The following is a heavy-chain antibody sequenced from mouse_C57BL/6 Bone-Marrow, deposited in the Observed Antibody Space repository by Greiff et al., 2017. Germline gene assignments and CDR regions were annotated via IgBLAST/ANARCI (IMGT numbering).Heavy chain of an antibody. D-gene: IGHD2-4*01. CDR3: VSPRYDYDGAWFAY. J-gene: IGHJ3*01. CDR1: GFSFNTYA. V-gene: IGHV10-1*01. Sequence: EVQGVESGGGLVQPKGSLKLSCAASGFSFNTYAMNWVRQAPGKGLEWVARIRSKSNNYATYYADSVKDRFTISRDDSESMLYLQMNNLKTEDTAMYYCVSPRYDYDGAWFAYWGQGTLVTVSA. CDR2: IRSKSNNYAT.